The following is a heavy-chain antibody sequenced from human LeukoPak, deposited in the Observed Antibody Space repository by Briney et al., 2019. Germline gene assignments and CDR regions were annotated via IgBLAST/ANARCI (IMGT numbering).Heavy chain of an antibody. Sequence: PSETLSLTCTVSGGSISSYYWSWIRQPPGKGLEWIGHMHYSGSTNYNPSLKSRVAMSVDTSKNQCSLKLSSVTAADTAVYYCARRVWATSISRDAFDIWGQGTMVTVSS. CDR2: MHYSGST. CDR1: GGSISSYY. J-gene: IGHJ3*02. CDR3: ARRVWATSISRDAFDI. V-gene: IGHV4-59*01. D-gene: IGHD1-26*01.